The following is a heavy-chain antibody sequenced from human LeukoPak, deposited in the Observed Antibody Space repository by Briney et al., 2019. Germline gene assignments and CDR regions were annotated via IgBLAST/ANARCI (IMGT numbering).Heavy chain of an antibody. D-gene: IGHD1-26*01. CDR3: ARAYAIEALRSSGSYVSNWFDP. CDR2: IYYSGST. Sequence: SETLSLTCTVSGGSISSSSYYWSWIRQPPGKGLEWIGYIYYSGSTNYNPSLKSRVTISVDTSKNQFSLKLSSVTAADTAVYYCARAYAIEALRSSGSYVSNWFDPWGQGTLVTVSS. V-gene: IGHV4-61*01. CDR1: GGSISSSSYY. J-gene: IGHJ5*02.